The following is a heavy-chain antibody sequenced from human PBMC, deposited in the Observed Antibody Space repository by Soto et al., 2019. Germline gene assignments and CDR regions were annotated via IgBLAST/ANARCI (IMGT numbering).Heavy chain of an antibody. V-gene: IGHV1-69*01. CDR1: GGTFSSYA. D-gene: IGHD3-3*01. J-gene: IGHJ6*02. CDR2: IIPIFGTA. Sequence: QVQLVQSGAEVKKPGSSVKVSCKASGGTFSSYAISWVRQAPGQGLEWMGGIIPIFGTANYAQKFQGRVTITADESTSTAYMKLSSLMSQDTAVYYFARGGYDFWSGDYYYYGMDVWGQGTTVTVSS. CDR3: ARGGYDFWSGDYYYYGMDV.